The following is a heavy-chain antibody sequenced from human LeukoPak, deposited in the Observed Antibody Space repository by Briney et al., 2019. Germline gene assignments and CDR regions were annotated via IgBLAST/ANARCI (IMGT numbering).Heavy chain of an antibody. Sequence: ASVKVSCKASGYTFTSYGISWVRQAPGQGLEWMGWISAYNGNTNYAQKLQGRVTMTTDTSTSTAYMELRSLRSDDTAVYYCARILGGERGRANKKKAYTGFDPWARGTLVTVSS. J-gene: IGHJ5*02. CDR1: GYTFTSYG. CDR3: ARILGGERGRANKKKAYTGFDP. CDR2: ISAYNGNT. V-gene: IGHV1-18*01. D-gene: IGHD3-10*01.